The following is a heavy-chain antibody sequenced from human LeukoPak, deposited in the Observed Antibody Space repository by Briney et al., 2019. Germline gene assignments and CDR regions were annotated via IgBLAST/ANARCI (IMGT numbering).Heavy chain of an antibody. CDR1: GFTFSSYA. J-gene: IGHJ6*02. D-gene: IGHD3-10*01. Sequence: GGSLRLSCAASGFTFSSYAMHWVRQAPGKGLEWVAVISYDGSNKYYADSVKGRFTISRDNSKNTLYLQMNSLRAEDTAVYYCARGRYYYGSGTSMDVWSQGTTVTVSS. CDR2: ISYDGSNK. CDR3: ARGRYYYGSGTSMDV. V-gene: IGHV3-30-3*01.